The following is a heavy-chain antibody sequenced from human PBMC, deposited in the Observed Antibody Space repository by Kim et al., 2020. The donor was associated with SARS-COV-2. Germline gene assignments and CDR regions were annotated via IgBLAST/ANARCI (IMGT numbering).Heavy chain of an antibody. D-gene: IGHD3-16*02. Sequence: GESLRLSCAASGFTFSDYYMSWIRQAPGKGLEWVSYISSSGSTIYYADSVKGRFTISRDNAKNSLYLQMNSLRAEDTAVYYCASGTFGGVIVPDYWGQGTLVTVSS. CDR1: GFTFSDYY. V-gene: IGHV3-11*01. CDR2: ISSSGSTI. J-gene: IGHJ4*02. CDR3: ASGTFGGVIVPDY.